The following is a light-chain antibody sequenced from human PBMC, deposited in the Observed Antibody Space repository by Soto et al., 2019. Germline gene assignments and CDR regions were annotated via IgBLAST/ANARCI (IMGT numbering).Light chain of an antibody. CDR3: SSYTSGSTWV. Sequence: QSVLTQPASVSGSPGQSITISCTGTSSDVGAYNYVSWYQQHPGKAPKLMIYEVSNRPSGVSNRFSGSKSGNTASLTISGRQAEDEADYYCSSYTSGSTWVFGGGTKLTVL. CDR1: SSDVGAYNY. V-gene: IGLV2-14*01. CDR2: EVS. J-gene: IGLJ3*02.